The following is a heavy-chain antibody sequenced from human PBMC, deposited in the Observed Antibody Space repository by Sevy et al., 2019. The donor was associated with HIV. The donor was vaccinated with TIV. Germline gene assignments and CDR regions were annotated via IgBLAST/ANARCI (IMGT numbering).Heavy chain of an antibody. CDR2: IYHSGGT. V-gene: IGHV4-38-2*02. Sequence: SETLSLTCAVSGYSIGSGYFWGWIRQPPGKGLEWIGNIYHSGGTSYNPSLKSRVTISVDTSKNQFSLSLNSVTASDTAVYYCARDRAGATSYFDYWGHGTLVTVSS. D-gene: IGHD5-12*01. CDR3: ARDRAGATSYFDY. CDR1: GYSIGSGYF. J-gene: IGHJ4*01.